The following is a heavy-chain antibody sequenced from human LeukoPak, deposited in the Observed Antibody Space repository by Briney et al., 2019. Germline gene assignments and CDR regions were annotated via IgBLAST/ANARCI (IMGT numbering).Heavy chain of an antibody. CDR1: GGSFSGYY. CDR3: ARATYYYGSGSYYPPTRYFDY. J-gene: IGHJ4*02. CDR2: INHSGST. D-gene: IGHD3-10*01. V-gene: IGHV4-34*01. Sequence: KPSETLSLTCAVYGGSFSGYYWSWIRQPPGKGLEWIGEINHSGSTNYNPSLKSRVTISVDTSKNQFSLKLSSVTAADTAVYYCARATYYYGSGSYYPPTRYFDYWGQGTLVTVSS.